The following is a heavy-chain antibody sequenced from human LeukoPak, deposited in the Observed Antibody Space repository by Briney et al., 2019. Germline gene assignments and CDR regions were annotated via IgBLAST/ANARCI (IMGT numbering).Heavy chain of an antibody. CDR3: AKESDFWSGSPNWFDP. CDR2: INSDTSST. CDR1: GFSFSSSW. D-gene: IGHD3-3*01. Sequence: GGSLRLSCAASGFSFSSSWMHWVRQAPGRGLVWVSRINSDTSSTNYADSVKGRFTISRDNAKNTLYLQMNSLRAEDTAVYYCAKESDFWSGSPNWFDPWGQGTLVTVSS. J-gene: IGHJ5*02. V-gene: IGHV3-74*01.